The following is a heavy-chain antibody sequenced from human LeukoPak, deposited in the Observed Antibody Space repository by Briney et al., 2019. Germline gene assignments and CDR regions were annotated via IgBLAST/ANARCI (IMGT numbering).Heavy chain of an antibody. CDR2: ISAYNGNT. D-gene: IGHD3-10*01. V-gene: IGHV1-18*01. J-gene: IGHJ6*02. CDR1: GYTFTSYG. Sequence: ASVKVSCKASGYTFTSYGISWVRQAPGQGLEWMGWISAYNGNTNYAQKLQGRVTMTTDTSTSTAYMELRSLRSDDTAIYYCARAWFGELSRYYYYYGMDVWGQGTTVTVSS. CDR3: ARAWFGELSRYYYYYGMDV.